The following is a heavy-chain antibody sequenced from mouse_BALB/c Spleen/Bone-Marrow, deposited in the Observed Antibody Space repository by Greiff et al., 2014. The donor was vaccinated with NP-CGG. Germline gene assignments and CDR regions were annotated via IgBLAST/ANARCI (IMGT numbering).Heavy chain of an antibody. D-gene: IGHD4-1*01. CDR1: GYTFTNYY. CDR2: INPSNGGP. V-gene: IGHV1S81*02. Sequence: VQLQQSGAELVRPGASVKLSCKASGYTFTNYYMYWVKQRPGQGLEWIGEINPSNGGPNFNEEFKSKATLTVDKSSSTAYMQLSSLTSEDSAVYYCTRARPGGFAYWGQGTLVTVSA. CDR3: TRARPGGFAY. J-gene: IGHJ3*01.